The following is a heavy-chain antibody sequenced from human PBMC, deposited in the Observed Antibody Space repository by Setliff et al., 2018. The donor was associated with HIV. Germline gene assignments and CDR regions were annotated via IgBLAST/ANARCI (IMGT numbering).Heavy chain of an antibody. CDR3: ASEAWTSYRSSSGYYYYYMDV. V-gene: IGHV4-61*01. D-gene: IGHD6-6*01. CDR2: IHYSGTT. CDR1: GDSVSSASYY. Sequence: SETLSLTCTVSGDSVSSASYYWSWIRQPPGKGLEWIGYIHYSGTTKYNPSLKSRVTISVDTSKNQFSLKLSSVTAADTAVYYCASEAWTSYRSSSGYYYYYMDVWGKGTTVPVSS. J-gene: IGHJ6*03.